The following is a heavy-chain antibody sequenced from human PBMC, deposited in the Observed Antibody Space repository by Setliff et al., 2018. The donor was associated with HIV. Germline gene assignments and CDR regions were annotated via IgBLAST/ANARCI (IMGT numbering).Heavy chain of an antibody. CDR3: AQLGMVDDFDY. CDR1: GGSISGYY. V-gene: IGHV4-59*01. Sequence: SETLSLTCTVSGGSISGYYWSWIRQPPGKGLEWIGYIYYSGSTNYIPSLKSRVTISVDTSKNHFSLKLRSVTAADTAVYYCAQLGMVDDFDYWGQGTLVTVSS. CDR2: IYYSGST. J-gene: IGHJ4*02. D-gene: IGHD1-1*01.